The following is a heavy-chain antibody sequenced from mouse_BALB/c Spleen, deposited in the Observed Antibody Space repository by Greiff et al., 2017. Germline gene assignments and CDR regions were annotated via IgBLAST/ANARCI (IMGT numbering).Heavy chain of an antibody. D-gene: IGHD1-1*01. CDR2: INSNGGST. J-gene: IGHJ3*01. V-gene: IGHV5-6-2*01. CDR1: GFTFSSYY. Sequence: EVMLVESGGGLVKLGGSLKLSCAASGFTFSSYYMSWVRQTPEKRLELVAAINSNGGSTYYPDTVKGRFTISRDNAKNTLYLQMSSLKSEDTALYYCAIPLYYYGSSKVAYWGQGTLVTVSA. CDR3: AIPLYYYGSSKVAY.